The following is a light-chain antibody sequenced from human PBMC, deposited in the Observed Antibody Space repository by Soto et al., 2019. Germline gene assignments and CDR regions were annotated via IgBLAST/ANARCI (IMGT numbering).Light chain of an antibody. V-gene: IGKV1-33*01. CDR1: QDISNY. CDR3: QQYDNLPPYT. CDR2: DAS. J-gene: IGKJ2*01. Sequence: DIPMTQSPSSLSASVGDRVTITCQASQDISNYLNWYQQKPGKAPKLLIYDASNLETGVPSRFSGRGSGTDFTFTISSLQPEDIATYYCQQYDNLPPYTFGQGTKLEIK.